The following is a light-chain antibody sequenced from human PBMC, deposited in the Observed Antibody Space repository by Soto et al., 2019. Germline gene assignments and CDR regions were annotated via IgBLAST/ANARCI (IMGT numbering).Light chain of an antibody. CDR1: QAVSSTY. V-gene: IGKV3-20*01. Sequence: EVVLTQSPNTLSLSPGESATLSCRASQAVSSTYSVWYQQKPGLAPRLLIYGASSRAPGISDRFSGSGSGTDFTLTISRLEPEDFAVYYCHQCGNSWWTFGEGTKVEIK. J-gene: IGKJ1*01. CDR3: HQCGNSWWT. CDR2: GAS.